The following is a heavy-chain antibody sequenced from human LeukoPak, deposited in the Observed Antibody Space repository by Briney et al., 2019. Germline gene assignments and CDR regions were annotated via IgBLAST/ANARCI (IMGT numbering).Heavy chain of an antibody. Sequence: PSETLSLTCTVSGYSISSGYYWGWIRQPPGKGLEWIGSIHHSGSTYYSPSLKSRVTISVDTSKNQFSLKLSSVTAADTAVYYCARVSSGYALAFDYWGQGTLVTVSS. CDR1: GYSISSGYY. D-gene: IGHD3-22*01. CDR3: ARVSSGYALAFDY. CDR2: IHHSGST. V-gene: IGHV4-38-2*02. J-gene: IGHJ4*02.